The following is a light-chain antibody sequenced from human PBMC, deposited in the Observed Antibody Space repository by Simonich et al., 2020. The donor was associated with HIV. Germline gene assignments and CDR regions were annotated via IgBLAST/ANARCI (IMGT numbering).Light chain of an antibody. CDR3: QSADTSGTYRV. V-gene: IGLV3-25*03. CDR2: KDS. Sequence: SYELTQPPSVSVSPGQTARITCSGDALPNQYAYWFQQRPGQAPVLVICKDSERPLGIAERFYGSSSGTTVTLTISGVQAEDEADYYCQSADTSGTYRVFGGGTKLTVL. CDR1: ALPNQY. J-gene: IGLJ3*02.